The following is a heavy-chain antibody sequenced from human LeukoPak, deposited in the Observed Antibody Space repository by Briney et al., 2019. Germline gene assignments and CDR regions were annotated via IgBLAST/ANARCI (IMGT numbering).Heavy chain of an antibody. Sequence: GESLKISCKGSGYNFTSYWIGWVRQMPGKGLEWMGIIYPGDSDTRYSPSFQGQVTISADKSISTAYLQWSSLKASHTATYYCARPIDSSGYYYVSWGQGTLVTVSS. CDR2: IYPGDSDT. CDR1: GYNFTSYW. V-gene: IGHV5-51*01. D-gene: IGHD3-22*01. CDR3: ARPIDSSGYYYVS. J-gene: IGHJ4*02.